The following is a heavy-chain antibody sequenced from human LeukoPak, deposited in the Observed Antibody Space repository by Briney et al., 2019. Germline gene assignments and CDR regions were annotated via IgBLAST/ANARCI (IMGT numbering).Heavy chain of an antibody. CDR1: GFTFGVYA. CDR2: IRIIAYGGTQ. V-gene: IGHV3-49*04. J-gene: IGHJ4*02. Sequence: GGSLRLSCTASGFTFGVYAMSWVRQAPGKGLEWVGYIRIIAYGGTQEYAASVKGKFTISRDDSKRIAYLQLNSLKTEDTAVYYCTRIGTSGGEFDYWGQG. D-gene: IGHD2-2*01. CDR3: TRIGTSGGEFDY.